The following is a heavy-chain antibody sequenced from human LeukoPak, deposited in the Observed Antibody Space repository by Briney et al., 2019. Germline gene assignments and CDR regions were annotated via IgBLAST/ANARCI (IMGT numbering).Heavy chain of an antibody. J-gene: IGHJ6*02. CDR3: AKETMVRGERYWDV. V-gene: IGHV3-43*01. Sequence: GGSLRLSCAASGFTFSSYGMHWVRQAPGKGLEWVSLISWDGGSTYYADSVKGRFTISRDNSKNSLYLQMNSLRTEDTALYYCAKETMVRGERYWDVWGQGTTVTVSS. D-gene: IGHD3-10*01. CDR1: GFTFSSYG. CDR2: ISWDGGST.